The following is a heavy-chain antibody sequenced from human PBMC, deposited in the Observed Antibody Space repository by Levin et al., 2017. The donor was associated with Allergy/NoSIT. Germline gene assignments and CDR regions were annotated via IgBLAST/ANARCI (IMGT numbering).Heavy chain of an antibody. CDR3: ARGPNTYSYGSASYSIGSPFDH. D-gene: IGHD3-10*01. CDR2: ISSRSNHI. J-gene: IGHJ4*02. CDR1: GFTFSSNT. Sequence: PGGSLRLSCVASGFTFSSNTINWVRQAPGKGLEWVSSISSRSNHIYYADSVRGRFTISRDDAKNSLYLQMNSLRAEDTAVYYCARGPNTYSYGSASYSIGSPFDHWGQGTLVTVSS. V-gene: IGHV3-21*01.